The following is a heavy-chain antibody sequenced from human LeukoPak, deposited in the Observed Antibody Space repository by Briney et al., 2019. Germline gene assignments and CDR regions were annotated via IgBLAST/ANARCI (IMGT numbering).Heavy chain of an antibody. D-gene: IGHD4-17*01. Sequence: GGSLRLSCAASGFTFSSYAMHWVRQAPGKGLEWVAVISYDGSNKYYADSVKGRFTISRDNSKNTLYLQMNSLRAEDTAVYYCARDASTVTTFAFDIWGQGTMVTVSS. CDR3: ARDASTVTTFAFDI. CDR2: ISYDGSNK. J-gene: IGHJ3*02. CDR1: GFTFSSYA. V-gene: IGHV3-30-3*01.